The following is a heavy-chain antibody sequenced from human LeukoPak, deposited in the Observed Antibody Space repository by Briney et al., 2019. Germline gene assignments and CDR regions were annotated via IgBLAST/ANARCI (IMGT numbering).Heavy chain of an antibody. CDR2: VHTSRST. D-gene: IGHD3-16*01. J-gene: IGHJ6*03. CDR1: GGSISSFY. V-gene: IGHV4-4*07. CDR3: ARDSEGWGSAYYYYYMDV. Sequence: SETLSLTCTVSGGSISSFYWSWIRQPAGKGLEWIGRVHTSRSTNYNPSLKSRVTLSVDTSKNQFSLRFTSVTVADTAVYYCARDSEGWGSAYYYYYMDVWGKGTTVAVSS.